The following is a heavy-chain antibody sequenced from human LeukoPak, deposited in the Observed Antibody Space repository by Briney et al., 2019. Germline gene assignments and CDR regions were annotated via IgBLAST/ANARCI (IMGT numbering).Heavy chain of an antibody. D-gene: IGHD1-26*01. CDR2: MHYSGTT. J-gene: IGHJ4*02. CDR3: ARNDRGRPADY. CDR1: GGSISNSPYY. V-gene: IGHV4-39*01. Sequence: SETLSLTCNVSGGSISNSPYYWGWIRQPPGKGLEWIGSMHYSGTTYHSPSLRSRVTISVDASKNQFSLRLISVTAADTAVYYCARNDRGRPADYWGQGTLVTVSS.